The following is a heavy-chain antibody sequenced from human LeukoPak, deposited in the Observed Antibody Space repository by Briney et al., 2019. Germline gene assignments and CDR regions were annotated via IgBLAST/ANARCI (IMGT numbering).Heavy chain of an antibody. CDR1: GFTFSSYW. Sequence: GGSRRLSCAASGFTFSSYWMSWVRQAPGKGQEWVANMKYDGSEKDYVDSVKGRFTISRDNAKNSLYLQMNSLSSEDTAVYYCARDIAAAGLFFDYWGQGTLVTVSS. D-gene: IGHD6-13*01. J-gene: IGHJ4*02. CDR2: MKYDGSEK. CDR3: ARDIAAAGLFFDY. V-gene: IGHV3-7*01.